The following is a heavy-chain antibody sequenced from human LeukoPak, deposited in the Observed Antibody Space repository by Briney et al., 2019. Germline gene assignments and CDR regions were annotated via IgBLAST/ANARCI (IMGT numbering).Heavy chain of an antibody. V-gene: IGHV1-18*01. D-gene: IGHD1-26*01. CDR3: ARDSGTYSYFDY. CDR2: ISAYNGDT. Sequence: KVSCKASGYTFSNSGISWVRQAPGQGLAWMGWISAYNGDTNYAQKFQGRVTMTTDTSTSTAYVELRSLRSDDTAVYYCARDSGTYSYFDYWGQGTLVTVSS. J-gene: IGHJ4*02. CDR1: GYTFSNSG.